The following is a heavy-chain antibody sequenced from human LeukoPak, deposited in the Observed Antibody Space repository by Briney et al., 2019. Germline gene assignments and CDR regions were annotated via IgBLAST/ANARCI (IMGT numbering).Heavy chain of an antibody. CDR2: TYYRSKWYN. CDR1: GDSVSSNGAA. CDR3: ARSLERVAGTWNWFDP. D-gene: IGHD6-19*01. J-gene: IGHJ5*02. Sequence: SQTLSLTCAISGDSVSSNGAAWNWIRQSPSRGLEWLGRTYYRSKWYNDYAVSVKSRITINPDTSKNQFSLQLNSVTPEDTAVYYCARSLERVAGTWNWFDPWGQGTLVTVSS. V-gene: IGHV6-1*01.